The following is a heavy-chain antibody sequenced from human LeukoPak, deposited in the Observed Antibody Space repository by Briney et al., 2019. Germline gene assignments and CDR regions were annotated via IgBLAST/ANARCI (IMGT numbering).Heavy chain of an antibody. CDR2: IYTSGST. J-gene: IGHJ2*01. D-gene: IGHD6-19*01. CDR1: GGSISSYY. V-gene: IGHV4-4*07. CDR3: AREAVAYWYFDL. Sequence: SESLSLTCTVSGGSISSYYWSWIRQPAGKGLEWIGRIYTSGSTNYNPSLKSRVTMSVDTSKNQFSLKLSSVTAADTAVYYCAREAVAYWYFDLWGRGTLVTVSS.